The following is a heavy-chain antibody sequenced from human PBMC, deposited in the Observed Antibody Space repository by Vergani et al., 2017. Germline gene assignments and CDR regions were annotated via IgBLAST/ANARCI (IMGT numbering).Heavy chain of an antibody. CDR2: INPNRGGT. CDR3: AREEGGSYYAFDY. V-gene: IGHV1-2*02. D-gene: IGHD1-26*01. Sequence: QVQLVQSGAEVKKPWASVKVSCKASGYPFTGFYMHCVRRAPGQGLEWMGWINPNRGGTNYAQKFQGRVTMTRDTSISTAYRGLSMLGSDDTAVYYCAREEGGSYYAFDYWGQGTLVTVSS. CDR1: GYPFTGFY. J-gene: IGHJ4*02.